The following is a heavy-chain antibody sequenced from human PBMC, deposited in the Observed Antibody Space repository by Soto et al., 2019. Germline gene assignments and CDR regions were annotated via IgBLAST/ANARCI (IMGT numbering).Heavy chain of an antibody. CDR3: ARDRRNCSGGSCYGYYYFDY. D-gene: IGHD2-15*01. CDR1: GGTFSSYA. CDR2: IIPIFGTA. Sequence: QVQLVQSGAEVKKPGSSVKVSCKASGGTFSSYAISWVLQAHGQGLECMGGIIPIFGTANYAQKFQGRVTITADESTSTAYMELSSLRSDDTAVYYCARDRRNCSGGSCYGYYYFDYWGQGPLVTVSS. V-gene: IGHV1-69*01. J-gene: IGHJ4*02.